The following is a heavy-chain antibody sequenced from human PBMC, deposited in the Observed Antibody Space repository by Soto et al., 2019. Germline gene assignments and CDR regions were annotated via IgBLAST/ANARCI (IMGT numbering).Heavy chain of an antibody. CDR3: TQIYGSGSWGWYFHS. D-gene: IGHD1-26*01. Sequence: QITLKESGPSLVRPTETLTLTCTFSGFSLITGVGVGWVRQPPGKALEWLAVIFWDKNDYYRPSLQTRVTISKATSEAQVVLPLTTTDPEDTATYFCTQIYGSGSWGWYFHSWGQGTLVTVSS. CDR1: GFSLITGVG. V-gene: IGHV2-5*02. CDR2: IFWDKND. J-gene: IGHJ4*02.